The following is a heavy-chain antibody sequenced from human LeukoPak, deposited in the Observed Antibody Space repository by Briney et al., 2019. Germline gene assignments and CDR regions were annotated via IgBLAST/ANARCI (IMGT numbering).Heavy chain of an antibody. J-gene: IGHJ4*02. Sequence: ASVKVSCKASGYTFTSCGISWVRQAPGQGLEWMGWISAYNGNTNYAQKLQGRVTMTTDTSTSTAYMELRSLRSDDTAVYYCARGGRDYVWGSCRPLDYWGQGTLVTVSS. V-gene: IGHV1-18*01. CDR3: ARGGRDYVWGSCRPLDY. CDR1: GYTFTSCG. D-gene: IGHD3-16*02. CDR2: ISAYNGNT.